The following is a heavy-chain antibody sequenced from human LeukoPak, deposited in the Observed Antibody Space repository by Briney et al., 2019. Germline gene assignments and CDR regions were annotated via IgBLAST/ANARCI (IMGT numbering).Heavy chain of an antibody. D-gene: IGHD2-2*01. J-gene: IGHJ6*03. V-gene: IGHV4-38-2*02. CDR1: DDSISSGYY. CDR2: IFHGGSP. Sequence: SETLSLTCIVSDDSISSGYYWGWIRQAPGKGLEWIGTIFHGGSPYYNPSLKSRVTISVDTSKNQFSLKLSSVTAADTAVYYCARGRPEVYYYYYMDVWGKGTTVTVSS. CDR3: ARGRPEVYYYYYMDV.